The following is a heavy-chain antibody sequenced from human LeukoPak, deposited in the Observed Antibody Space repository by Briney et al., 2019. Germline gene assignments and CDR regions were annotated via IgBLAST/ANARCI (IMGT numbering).Heavy chain of an antibody. CDR1: GFTFSSYT. CDR2: ISSNSAYI. V-gene: IGHV3-21*01. Sequence: PGGSLRLSCAASGFTFSSYTMNWVRQAPGKGLEWVSSISSNSAYIYYADSLKGRFTISRANAKNSLYLQMNSLRAEDTAVYYCARDQSSVAGTTYNWFDPWGQGTLVTVSS. D-gene: IGHD6-19*01. CDR3: ARDQSSVAGTTYNWFDP. J-gene: IGHJ5*02.